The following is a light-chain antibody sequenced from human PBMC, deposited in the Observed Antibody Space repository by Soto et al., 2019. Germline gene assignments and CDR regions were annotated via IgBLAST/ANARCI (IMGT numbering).Light chain of an antibody. J-gene: IGLJ3*02. CDR1: SGHSSYA. CDR2: LNSDGSH. Sequence: QPVLTQSPSASASRGASVKLTCTLSSGHSSYAIAWHQQQPEKGPRYLMKLNSDGSHNKGDGIPDRFSGSSSGAERYLTISSLQSEDEADYYCQTWGTGVLVFGGGTKLTVL. CDR3: QTWGTGVLV. V-gene: IGLV4-69*01.